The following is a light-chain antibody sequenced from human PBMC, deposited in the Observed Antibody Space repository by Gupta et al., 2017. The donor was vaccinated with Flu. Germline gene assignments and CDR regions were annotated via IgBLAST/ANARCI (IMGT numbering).Light chain of an antibody. CDR2: DVT. Sequence: QSALTQPAPVSGSPGQSITISCTGTSSDIASYNYVSWYQQHPGKAPQLLFYDVTKRPAGISSRFSGSKSGDTASLTISVLQGEDEADYYCSSGTSSTTLVFGGGTKLTVL. J-gene: IGLJ2*01. CDR1: SSDIASYNY. CDR3: SSGTSSTTLV. V-gene: IGLV2-14*01.